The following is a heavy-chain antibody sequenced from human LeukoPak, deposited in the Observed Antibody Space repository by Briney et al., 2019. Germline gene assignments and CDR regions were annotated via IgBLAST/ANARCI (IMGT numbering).Heavy chain of an antibody. CDR2: IIPIFGTA. D-gene: IGHD3-22*01. J-gene: IGHJ5*02. CDR3: ARGGNYYDSSGYPLRFDP. Sequence: ASVKVSCKASGGTFSSYAISWVRQAPGQGLEWMGGIIPIFGTANYAQKFQGRVTITADKSTSTAYMELSSLRSEDTAVYYCARGGNYYDSSGYPLRFDPWGQGTLVTVSS. V-gene: IGHV1-69*06. CDR1: GGTFSSYA.